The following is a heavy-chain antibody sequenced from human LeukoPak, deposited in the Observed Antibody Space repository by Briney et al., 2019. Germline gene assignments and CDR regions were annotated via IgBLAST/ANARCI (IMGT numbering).Heavy chain of an antibody. Sequence: ASVKVSCKASGYTFTSYDINWVRQATGQGLEWMGWMNPNSGNTGYAQKFQGRVTITRNTSASTAYMELSSLRSEDTAVYYCARDQSITMVRGVIPFFDYWGQGTLVTVSS. V-gene: IGHV1-8*03. CDR2: MNPNSGNT. J-gene: IGHJ4*02. CDR3: ARDQSITMVRGVIPFFDY. D-gene: IGHD3-10*01. CDR1: GYTFTSYD.